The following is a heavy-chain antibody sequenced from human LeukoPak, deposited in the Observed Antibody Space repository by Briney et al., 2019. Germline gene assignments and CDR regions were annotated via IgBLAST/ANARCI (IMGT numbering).Heavy chain of an antibody. J-gene: IGHJ4*02. Sequence: GGSLSLSCAASGLTFSRYWMHWVRQAPGKGLMWVSRISPDGSTTLYADSVRGRFAISSDNPKNTLYLQKNSLVDEEEPVYYCTSVLSSNGYNLCDYWGPGTLVTVS. V-gene: IGHV3-74*03. D-gene: IGHD5-18*01. CDR1: GLTFSRYW. CDR2: ISPDGSTT. CDR3: TSVLSSNGYNLCDY.